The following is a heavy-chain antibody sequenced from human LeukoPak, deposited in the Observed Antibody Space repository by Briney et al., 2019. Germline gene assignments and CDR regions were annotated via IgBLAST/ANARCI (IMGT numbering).Heavy chain of an antibody. J-gene: IGHJ4*02. CDR3: TTHDIVVVVAAKDY. Sequence: GGSLRLSCAASGFTFSNAWMSWVRQAPGKGLEWVGRIKSKTDGGTTDYAAPVKGRFTISRDDSKNTLCLQMNSLKTEDTAVYYCTTHDIVVVVAAKDYWGQGTLVTVSS. V-gene: IGHV3-15*01. CDR1: GFTFSNAW. D-gene: IGHD2-15*01. CDR2: IKSKTDGGTT.